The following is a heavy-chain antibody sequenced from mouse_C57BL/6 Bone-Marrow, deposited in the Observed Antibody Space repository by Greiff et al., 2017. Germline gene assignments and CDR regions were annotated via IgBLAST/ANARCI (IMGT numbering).Heavy chain of an antibody. J-gene: IGHJ1*03. CDR1: GYTFTDYY. Sequence: EVQLQQSGPVLVKPGASVKMSCKASGYTFTDYYMNWVKQSHGKSLEWIGVINPYNGGTSYNQKFKGKATLTVDKSSSTAYMELNSLTSEDSAVYYCARDGPSTRYFDVWGTGTTVTVSS. CDR3: ARDGPSTRYFDV. V-gene: IGHV1-19*01. CDR2: INPYNGGT. D-gene: IGHD1-1*01.